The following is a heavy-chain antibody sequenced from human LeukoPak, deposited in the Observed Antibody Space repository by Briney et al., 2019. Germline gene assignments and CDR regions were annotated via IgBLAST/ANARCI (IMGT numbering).Heavy chain of an antibody. CDR3: ASGYYYDSSGYSYYFDY. J-gene: IGHJ4*02. Sequence: SSVKVSCKASGGTFSSYAISWVRQAPGQGLEWMGRIIPIFGTANYAQKFQGRVTITTDESTSTAYMERSSLRSEDTAVYYCASGYYYDSSGYSYYFDYWGQGTLVTVSS. CDR2: IIPIFGTA. D-gene: IGHD3-22*01. CDR1: GGTFSSYA. V-gene: IGHV1-69*05.